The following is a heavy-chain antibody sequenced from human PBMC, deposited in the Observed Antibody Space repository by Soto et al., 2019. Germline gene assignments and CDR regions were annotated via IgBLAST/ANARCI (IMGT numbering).Heavy chain of an antibody. CDR1: GGLFSSYG. J-gene: IGHJ4*02. V-gene: IGHV1-69*01. Sequence: QEQLVQSGAEVKKSGSSVKVSCKDTGGLFSSYGVSWVRQAPGQGLEWMGGIIPVFDTVYYAQKFQGRVTITAVESTNTAYMELSSLRSEDTAMYYCARGGSGYVWFNEFWGQGTLVTVSS. D-gene: IGHD3-22*01. CDR3: ARGGSGYVWFNEF. CDR2: IIPVFDTV.